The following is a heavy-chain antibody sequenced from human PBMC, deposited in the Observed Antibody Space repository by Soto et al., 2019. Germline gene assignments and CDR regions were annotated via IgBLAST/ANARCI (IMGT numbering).Heavy chain of an antibody. Sequence: QVQLQQWGAGLLKPSETLSLTCAVYGGSFSGYYWSWIRQPPGKGLEWIGEINHSGSTNYNPSLKSRVTISVDTSKNQFSLKLSSVTAADTAVYYCARGISAYGGYYAGWFDPWGQGTLVTVSS. J-gene: IGHJ5*02. CDR3: ARGISAYGGYYAGWFDP. D-gene: IGHD5-12*01. CDR1: GGSFSGYY. CDR2: INHSGST. V-gene: IGHV4-34*01.